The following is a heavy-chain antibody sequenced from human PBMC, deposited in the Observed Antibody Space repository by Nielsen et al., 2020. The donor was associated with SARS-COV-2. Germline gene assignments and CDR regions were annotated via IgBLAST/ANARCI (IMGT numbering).Heavy chain of an antibody. CDR3: ARAPLNYYGSGRLDP. Sequence: GESLKISCAASTFTFNSFAIDWVRQAPGKGLEWVAVISYDGYNKYYADSVKGRFTISRDNSKNTLYLQMSSLRAEDTAVYYCARAPLNYYGSGRLDPWGQGTLVTVSS. D-gene: IGHD3-10*01. CDR2: ISYDGYNK. CDR1: TFTFNSFA. V-gene: IGHV3-30*04. J-gene: IGHJ5*02.